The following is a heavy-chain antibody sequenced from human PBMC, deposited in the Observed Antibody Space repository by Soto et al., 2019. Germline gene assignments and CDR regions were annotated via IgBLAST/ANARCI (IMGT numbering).Heavy chain of an antibody. CDR1: GYTFTSYG. V-gene: IGHV1-18*01. CDR3: ARGAQLGYYYYYYMDV. Sequence: QVQLVQSGAEVKKPGASVKVSCKASGYTFTSYGISWVRQAPGQGLEWMGWISAYNGNTNYAQKLQGRVTMTTDTDTSTADRELSSLRSDATAVYYCARGAQLGYYYYYYMDVWGKGTPVTVSS. D-gene: IGHD6-6*01. CDR2: ISAYNGNT. J-gene: IGHJ6*03.